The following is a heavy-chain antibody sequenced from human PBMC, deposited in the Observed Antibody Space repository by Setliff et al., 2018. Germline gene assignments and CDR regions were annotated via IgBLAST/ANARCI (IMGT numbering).Heavy chain of an antibody. CDR1: SYSISRGYY. CDR2: IYHGGNI. Sequence: LSLTCDVSSYSISRGYYWGWIRQAPGKGLEFIGSIYHGGNIVYNPSLESRVTISADTSKNQFSLTLTSVTAADTAVYYCARAPPPWLQSLGGDYWGQGTLVTVSS. D-gene: IGHD5-12*01. J-gene: IGHJ4*02. CDR3: ARAPPPWLQSLGGDY. V-gene: IGHV4-38-2*01.